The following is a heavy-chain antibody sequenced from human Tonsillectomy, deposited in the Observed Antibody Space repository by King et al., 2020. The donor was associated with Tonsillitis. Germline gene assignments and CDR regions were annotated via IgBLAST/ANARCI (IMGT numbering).Heavy chain of an antibody. D-gene: IGHD6-13*01. CDR1: GFTFSSNY. CDR2: IYSGGST. CDR3: ARDGSGIAAAGYIEY. Sequence: VQLVESGGGLIQPGGSLRLSCAASGFTFSSNYMSWVRQAPGKGLEWVSVIYSGGSTYYADSVKGRFTISRDNSKNTWYLQMNSLRAEDTAVYYCARDGSGIAAAGYIEYSGEGTPVTVSS. V-gene: IGHV3-53*01. J-gene: IGHJ4*02.